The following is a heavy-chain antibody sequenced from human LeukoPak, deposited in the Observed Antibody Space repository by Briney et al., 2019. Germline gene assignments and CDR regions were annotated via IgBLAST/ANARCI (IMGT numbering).Heavy chain of an antibody. Sequence: ASVKVSCKASGGTFSSYAISWVRQAPGQGLEWMGGIIPIFGTANYAQKFQGRVTITADESTSTAYMELSSLRSEDTAVYYCAREITIFGVVIKISGMDVWGQGTTVTVSS. J-gene: IGHJ6*02. CDR2: IIPIFGTA. D-gene: IGHD3-3*01. V-gene: IGHV1-69*01. CDR3: AREITIFGVVIKISGMDV. CDR1: GGTFSSYA.